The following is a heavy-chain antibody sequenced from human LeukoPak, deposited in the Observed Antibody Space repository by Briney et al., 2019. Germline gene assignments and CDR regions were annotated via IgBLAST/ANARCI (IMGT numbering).Heavy chain of an antibody. Sequence: SETLSLTCAVYGGSFSGYYWSWIRQPPGKGLEWIGEINHSGSTNYNSSLKSRVTISVDTSKNQFSLKLSSVTAADTAVYYCARGSPPYYYDSSGYRHLDYWGQGTLVTVSS. D-gene: IGHD3-22*01. J-gene: IGHJ4*02. CDR1: GGSFSGYY. CDR2: INHSGST. CDR3: ARGSPPYYYDSSGYRHLDY. V-gene: IGHV4-34*01.